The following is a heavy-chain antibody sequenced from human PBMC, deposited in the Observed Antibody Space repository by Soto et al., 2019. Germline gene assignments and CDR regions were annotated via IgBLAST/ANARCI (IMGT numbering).Heavy chain of an antibody. D-gene: IGHD4-17*01. V-gene: IGHV3-64*02. CDR2: ISDNGIST. CDR3: ARGPSTVATWLDY. Sequence: EVQLVESGEGLVQPGGSLRLSCAASGFTFSNYAMHWVRQAPGKGLEYVSAISDNGISTYYGDSVRGRFIISRDNSKNTLYLQMGSLRPEDLAVYYCARGPSTVATWLDYWGQGTLVTVSS. J-gene: IGHJ4*02. CDR1: GFTFSNYA.